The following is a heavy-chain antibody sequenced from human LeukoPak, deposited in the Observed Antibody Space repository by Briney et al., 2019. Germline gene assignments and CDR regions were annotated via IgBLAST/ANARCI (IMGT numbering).Heavy chain of an antibody. D-gene: IGHD6-13*01. CDR1: GGSINNYS. J-gene: IGHJ4*02. Sequence: SETLSLTCTVSGGSINNYSWSWVRQPPGKGLEWIGHIYYSGSTNHNPSLKSRVTISVDMSENQFSLKLRSVTAADTAVYFCARHVVSSSWYQYLDYWGQGTLVTVSS. V-gene: IGHV4-59*08. CDR2: IYYSGST. CDR3: ARHVVSSSWYQYLDY.